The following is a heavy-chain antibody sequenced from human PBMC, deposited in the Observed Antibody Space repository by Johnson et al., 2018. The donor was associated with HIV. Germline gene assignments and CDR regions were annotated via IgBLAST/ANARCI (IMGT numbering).Heavy chain of an antibody. J-gene: IGHJ3*02. Sequence: QVQLVESGGGLVKPGGSLRLSCAASGFTFSDYYMSWIRQAPGKGLEWVSYISSSGSTIYYADSVKGRFTISRDNAKNTLYLQMNSLRAEDTAVYYLPEACSEGVVDAFDIWGQGTMGTVSS. D-gene: IGHD3-3*01. CDR2: ISSSGSTI. V-gene: IGHV3-11*01. CDR1: GFTFSDYY. CDR3: PEACSEGVVDAFDI.